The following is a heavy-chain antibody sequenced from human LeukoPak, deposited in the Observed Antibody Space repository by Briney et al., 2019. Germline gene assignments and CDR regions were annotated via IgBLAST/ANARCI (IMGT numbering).Heavy chain of an antibody. D-gene: IGHD5-12*01. CDR3: ARDDALVATGSFDY. CDR1: GYTFTSYG. Sequence: SVKVSCEASGYTFTSYGINWVRQAPGQGLEWMGWISSYNGNTNYAQKLQGRVTMTTDTSTSTAYMELRSLRSDDTAVYYCARDDALVATGSFDYWGQGTLVTVSS. J-gene: IGHJ4*02. V-gene: IGHV1-18*01. CDR2: ISSYNGNT.